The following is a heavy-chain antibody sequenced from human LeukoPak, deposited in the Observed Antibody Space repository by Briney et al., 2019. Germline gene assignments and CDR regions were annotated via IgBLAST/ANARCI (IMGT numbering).Heavy chain of an antibody. D-gene: IGHD1-26*01. CDR1: GDSVSSNSAS. V-gene: IGHV6-1*01. Sequence: SQTLSLTCVISGDSVSSNSASWNWIRQSPSRGLEWLGRTYYRSKWYNNYAVSVKSRMTINPDTSKNQFSLQLNSVTPEDTAVYYCARGSTALFDFWGQGTLVTVSS. J-gene: IGHJ4*02. CDR2: TYYRSKWYN. CDR3: ARGSTALFDF.